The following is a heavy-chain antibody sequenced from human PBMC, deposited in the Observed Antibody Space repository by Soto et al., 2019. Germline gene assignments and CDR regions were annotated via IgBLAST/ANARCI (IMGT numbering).Heavy chain of an antibody. CDR3: AREGPTDSGYDRYYYYGMDV. Sequence: PSETLSLTCTVSGGSISSYYWSWIRQPPGKALEWIGYIYYSGSTNYNPSLKSRVTISVDTSKNQFSLKLSSVTAADTAVYYCAREGPTDSGYDRYYYYGMDVWGQGTTVTVSS. CDR1: GGSISSYY. CDR2: IYYSGST. V-gene: IGHV4-59*01. D-gene: IGHD5-12*01. J-gene: IGHJ6*02.